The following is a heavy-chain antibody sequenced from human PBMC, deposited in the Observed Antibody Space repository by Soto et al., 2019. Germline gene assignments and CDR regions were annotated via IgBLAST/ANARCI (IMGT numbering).Heavy chain of an antibody. D-gene: IGHD3-3*01. CDR1: GGSISSGDYC. CDR3: ARVLRSVTIFGVVISAFDI. CDR2: IYYSGST. V-gene: IGHV4-30-4*01. J-gene: IGHJ3*02. Sequence: SETLSLTCTVSGGSISSGDYCWSWIRQPPGKGLEWIGYIYYSGSTYYNPSLKSRVTISVDTSKNQFSLKLSSVTAADTAVYYCARVLRSVTIFGVVISAFDIWGQGTMVTVSS.